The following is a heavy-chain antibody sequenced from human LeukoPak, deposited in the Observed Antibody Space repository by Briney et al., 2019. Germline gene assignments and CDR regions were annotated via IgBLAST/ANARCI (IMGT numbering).Heavy chain of an antibody. D-gene: IGHD6-19*01. J-gene: IGHJ4*02. CDR3: AGSVPGGSGWTGSIEY. CDR1: GFTFSSYD. Sequence: GGSLRLSCAASGFTFSSYDMHWVRQSPGEGLEWVSAIGTAGDTFYLGSVKGRFTISRENAKNSLYLQMNSLRAGDTAVYYCAGSVPGGSGWTGSIEYWGQGTLVTVPS. CDR2: IGTAGDT. V-gene: IGHV3-13*01.